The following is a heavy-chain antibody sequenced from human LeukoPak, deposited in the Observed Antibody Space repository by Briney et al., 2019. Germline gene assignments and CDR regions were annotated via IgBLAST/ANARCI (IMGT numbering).Heavy chain of an antibody. J-gene: IGHJ4*02. D-gene: IGHD3-9*01. CDR1: GFTFSSYS. CDR3: ASYYDILTGFSYYFDY. V-gene: IGHV3-21*01. CDR2: ISSSSSYI. Sequence: GGSLRLSCAASGFTFSSYSMNWVRQAPGKGLEWVSSISSSSSYIYYADSVKGRFTISRDNAKNSLYLQMNSLRAGDTAVYYCASYYDILTGFSYYFDYWGQGTLVTVSS.